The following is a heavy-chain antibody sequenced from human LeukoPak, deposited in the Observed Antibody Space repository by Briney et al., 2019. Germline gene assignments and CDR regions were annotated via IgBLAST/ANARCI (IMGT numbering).Heavy chain of an antibody. J-gene: IGHJ5*02. CDR2: VYFIGGT. D-gene: IGHD3-3*01. CDR1: GGSVNSNNYY. V-gene: IGHV4-39*07. CDR3: ARGRIGYYDFWSGFLNWFDP. Sequence: SETLSLTCTVSGGSVNSNNYYWAWVRQSPGKGLEWIGSVYFIGGTQYNPSLKSRVTISVDTSKNQFSLKLSSVTAADTAVYYCARGRIGYYDFWSGFLNWFDPWGQGTLVTVSS.